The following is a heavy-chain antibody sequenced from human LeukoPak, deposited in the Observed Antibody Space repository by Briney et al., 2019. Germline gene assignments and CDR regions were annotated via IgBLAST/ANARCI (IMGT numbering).Heavy chain of an antibody. D-gene: IGHD3-10*01. CDR3: ARDAPGIEDFDY. CDR1: GFTFSSHD. V-gene: IGHV3-48*02. CDR2: ISDSSGSST. Sequence: PGGSLRLSCAASGFTFSSHDMNWVRQAPGKGLEWVSYISDSSGSSTLYADSVKGRFIISRDNAKNSLYLQMNSLRDEDTAVYFCARDAPGIEDFDYWGQGTLVTVSS. J-gene: IGHJ4*02.